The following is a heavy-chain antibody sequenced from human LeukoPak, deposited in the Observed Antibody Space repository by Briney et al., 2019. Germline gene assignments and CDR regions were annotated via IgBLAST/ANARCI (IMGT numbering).Heavy chain of an antibody. CDR1: GFTFSSNW. J-gene: IGHJ5*02. CDR2: ILSDGSYT. CDR3: ARGSGSCFDL. D-gene: IGHD1-26*01. Sequence: GGFLRLSCAASGFTFSSNWMHWVRQVPGKGLEWVSRILSDGSYTSYADSVRGRFTISRDNAKNTLNLQMNSLRVEDTAVYYCARGSGSCFDLWGQGTLVTVSS. V-gene: IGHV3-74*01.